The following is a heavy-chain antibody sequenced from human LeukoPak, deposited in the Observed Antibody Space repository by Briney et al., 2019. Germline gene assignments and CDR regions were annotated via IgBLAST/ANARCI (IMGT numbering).Heavy chain of an antibody. CDR2: FSGSGDAT. D-gene: IGHD6-6*01. V-gene: IGHV3-23*01. CDR3: AKLRGLSSSSENNWFDP. CDR1: GFTLSRYG. J-gene: IGHJ5*02. Sequence: GGSLRLSCVVSGFTLSRYGMRWGRQAPGERLEGGSGFSGSGDATYYADSVKGRFTISRDNSKNTLYLQMNSLRAEETAVYYCAKLRGLSSSSENNWFDPWGQGTLVTVSS.